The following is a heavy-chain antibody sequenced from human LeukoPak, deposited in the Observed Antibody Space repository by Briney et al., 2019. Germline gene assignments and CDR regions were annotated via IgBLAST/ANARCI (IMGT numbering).Heavy chain of an antibody. V-gene: IGHV4-34*01. D-gene: IGHD2-2*01. CDR1: GGSFSGYY. CDR3: ARALYCSSTSCKNWFDP. Sequence: PSETLSLTCAVYGGSFSGYYWSWIRQPPGKGLEWVGEINHSGSTNYNPSLKSRVTLSVDTSKNQFSLKLSSVTAADTAVYYCARALYCSSTSCKNWFDPWGQGTLVTVSS. J-gene: IGHJ5*02. CDR2: INHSGST.